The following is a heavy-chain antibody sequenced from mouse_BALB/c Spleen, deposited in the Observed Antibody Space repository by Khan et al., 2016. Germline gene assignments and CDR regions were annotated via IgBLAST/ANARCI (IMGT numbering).Heavy chain of an antibody. Sequence: EVQLQESGPGLVKPSQSLSLTCTVTGYSITSDYAWNWVRQFPGNKLEWTGYLSYSGSTSYNPSLNSRISITRDTSKNQFFLQLNSVTTEDTATYYCAINWDEEDYWGQGTLVTVSA. CDR1: GYSITSDYA. V-gene: IGHV3-2*02. CDR2: LSYSGST. D-gene: IGHD4-1*02. CDR3: AINWDEEDY. J-gene: IGHJ3*01.